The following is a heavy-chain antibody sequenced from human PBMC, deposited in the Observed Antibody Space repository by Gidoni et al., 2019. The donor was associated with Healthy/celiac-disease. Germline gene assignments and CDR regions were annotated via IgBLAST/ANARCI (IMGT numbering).Heavy chain of an antibody. J-gene: IGHJ4*02. CDR1: GFTFSSYS. V-gene: IGHV3-48*02. CDR3: AGGWSIVGAKPDY. CDR2: ISGSSSTI. Sequence: EVQLVESGGGLVQPGGSLSLSCAASGFTFSSYSMNWVRQAPGKGLEWVSYISGSSSTISYADSVKGRFTISRDNAKNSLYLQMNSLRDEDTAVYYCAGGWSIVGAKPDYWGQGTLVTVSS. D-gene: IGHD1-26*01.